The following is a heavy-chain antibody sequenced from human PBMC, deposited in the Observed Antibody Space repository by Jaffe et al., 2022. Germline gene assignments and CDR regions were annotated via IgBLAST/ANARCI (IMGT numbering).Heavy chain of an antibody. D-gene: IGHD2-15*01. CDR2: IVGSGDPT. V-gene: IGHV3-23*01. CDR1: AFTFDDYS. CDR3: AKFSRYCTGAGCYSFDQ. J-gene: IGHJ4*02. Sequence: EVQLLESGGGSVQPGGSLRLSCAASAFTFDDYSMSWVRQAPGKGLEWVSAIVGSGDPTYYADSVKGRFTISRDNSKNTLSLHMNSLRADDTAVYFCAKFSRYCTGAGCYSFDQWGQGTLVTVSS.